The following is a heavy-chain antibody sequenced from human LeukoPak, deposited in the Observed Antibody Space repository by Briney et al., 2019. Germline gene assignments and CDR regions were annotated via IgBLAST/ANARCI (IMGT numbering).Heavy chain of an antibody. D-gene: IGHD3-10*01. V-gene: IGHV4-38-2*02. CDR2: FYHGGST. J-gene: IGHJ4*02. CDR3: ARGITMVRGVKRRSAEQDRIFDY. Sequence: SETLSLTCTVSGYSISTGYYWDWIRQPPGKGLEWIGTFYHGGSTYYNPSLKSRVTISVDTSKNQFSLKLSSVTAADTAVYYCARGITMVRGVKRRSAEQDRIFDYWGQGTLVTVSS. CDR1: GYSISTGYY.